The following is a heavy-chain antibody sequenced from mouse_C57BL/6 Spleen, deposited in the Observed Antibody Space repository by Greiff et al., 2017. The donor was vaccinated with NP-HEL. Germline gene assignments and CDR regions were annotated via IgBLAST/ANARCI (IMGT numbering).Heavy chain of an antibody. D-gene: IGHD1-1*01. Sequence: QVQLQQPGAELVRPGSSVKLSCKASGYTFTSYWMHWVKQRPIQGLEWIGNIDPSDSETHYNQKFKDKATLTVDKSSSTAYMQLSRLTSEDSAVYYCARSGPYYYGSSWDYAMDYWGQGTSVTVSS. V-gene: IGHV1-52*01. J-gene: IGHJ4*01. CDR2: IDPSDSET. CDR1: GYTFTSYW. CDR3: ARSGPYYYGSSWDYAMDY.